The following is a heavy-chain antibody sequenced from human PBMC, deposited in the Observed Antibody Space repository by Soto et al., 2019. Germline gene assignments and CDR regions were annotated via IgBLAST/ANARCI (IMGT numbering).Heavy chain of an antibody. D-gene: IGHD3-10*01. CDR3: ARDYGSGSYYTGDLDY. J-gene: IGHJ4*02. V-gene: IGHV1-2*02. Sequence: ASVKVSCKASGYTFTGYYIHWVRQAPGQGLEWMGWINPNSGDTNYAQKFQGRVTMTRDTSISTAYMELSRLRSDDTAVYYCARDYGSGSYYTGDLDYWGQGTMVTVYS. CDR2: INPNSGDT. CDR1: GYTFTGYY.